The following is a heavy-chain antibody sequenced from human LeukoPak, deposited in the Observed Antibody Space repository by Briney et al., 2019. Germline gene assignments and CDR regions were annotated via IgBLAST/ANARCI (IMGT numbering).Heavy chain of an antibody. CDR1: GFTFCSYA. V-gene: IGHV3-23*01. J-gene: IGHJ4*02. CDR3: AKWNTIFGLVTPFDY. CDR2: ISGSGGST. D-gene: IGHD3-3*01. Sequence: GGSLRLSCAASGFTFCSYAISWVRQAPGKGLEWVSAISGSGGSTYYADSVKGRFTISRDNSKNTLYLQMNSLRAEDTAVYFCAKWNTIFGLVTPFDYWGQGTLVTVSS.